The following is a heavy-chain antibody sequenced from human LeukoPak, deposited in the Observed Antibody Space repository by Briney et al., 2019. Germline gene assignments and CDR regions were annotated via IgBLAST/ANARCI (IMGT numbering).Heavy chain of an antibody. CDR3: ARVTGDWSPFDI. CDR1: GGSLSSDSYY. V-gene: IGHV4-61*02. J-gene: IGHJ3*02. D-gene: IGHD7-27*01. Sequence: SETLSLTCTMSGGSLSSDSYYWGWIRQPAGKGLEWIGRIYTSGSTNYNPSLKSRVTISVDTSKNQFSLKLSSVTAADTAVYYSARVTGDWSPFDIGGQGTMVTVSS. CDR2: IYTSGST.